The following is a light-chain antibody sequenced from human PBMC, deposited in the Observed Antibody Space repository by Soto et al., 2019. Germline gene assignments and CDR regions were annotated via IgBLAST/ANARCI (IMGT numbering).Light chain of an antibody. CDR3: LQTHSSPLT. V-gene: IGKV1-39*01. CDR2: GAS. CDR1: QTIVSRY. Sequence: DIQMTQSPSSLSASVGDRVTITCRASQTIVSRYLSWYQQRPGKAPNLLISGASNLQSDVPPRFSGSGSGTDFTLTISSVQAEDFASYFCLQTHSSPLTFGGGTKVEMK. J-gene: IGKJ4*01.